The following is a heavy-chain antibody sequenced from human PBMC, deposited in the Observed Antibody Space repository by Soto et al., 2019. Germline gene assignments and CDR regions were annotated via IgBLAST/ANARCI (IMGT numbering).Heavy chain of an antibody. D-gene: IGHD3-22*01. Sequence: QVQLQESGPGLVKPSQTLSLTCTVSGASISSGDYYWTWIRQPPGKGLEWIGSIYYSGSTYYNPSLQSRVPXSVDTSNNQFSLKLSSVTAADTAVYYCARASYDSSTYYLDYWGQGTLVTVSS. CDR1: GASISSGDYY. CDR3: ARASYDSSTYYLDY. CDR2: IYYSGST. J-gene: IGHJ4*02. V-gene: IGHV4-30-4*01.